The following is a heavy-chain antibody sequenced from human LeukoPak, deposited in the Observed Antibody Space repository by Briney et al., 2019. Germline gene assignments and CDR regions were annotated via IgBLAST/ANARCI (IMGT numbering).Heavy chain of an antibody. V-gene: IGHV1-69*05. CDR1: GGTFSSYA. J-gene: IGHJ4*02. Sequence: ASVKVSCKASGGTFSSYAISWVRQAPGQGLEWMGGIIPIFGTANYAQKFQGRVTMTRDTSTSTVYMELSSLRSEDTAVYYCARDREYSSSSGLDYWGQGTLVTVSS. D-gene: IGHD6-6*01. CDR2: IIPIFGTA. CDR3: ARDREYSSSSGLDY.